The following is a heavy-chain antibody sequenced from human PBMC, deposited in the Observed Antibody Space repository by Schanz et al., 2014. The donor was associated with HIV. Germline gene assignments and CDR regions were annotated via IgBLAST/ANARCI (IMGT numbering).Heavy chain of an antibody. Sequence: EEQLLQSGGGLVQPGGSMRLFCEASGFTFSSYAMNWVRQAPGKGLEWVSGISGSGGDTYYADSVKGRFTISRDNYRNTLDLQMDSLRAEDTAVYFCANTEFPYSSSSDYYYGMDVWGQGTTVTVSS. CDR2: ISGSGGDT. CDR3: ANTEFPYSSSSDYYYGMDV. V-gene: IGHV3-23*01. D-gene: IGHD6-6*01. J-gene: IGHJ6*02. CDR1: GFTFSSYA.